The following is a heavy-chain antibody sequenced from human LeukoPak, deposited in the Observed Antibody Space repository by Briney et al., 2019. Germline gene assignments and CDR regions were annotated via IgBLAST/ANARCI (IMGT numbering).Heavy chain of an antibody. CDR3: AAQRGASLHDFSSTRPFDP. V-gene: IGHV1-58*02. D-gene: IGHD3-3*01. J-gene: IGHJ5*02. CDR1: GFTFHTSA. CDR2: IVLGSGNT. Sequence: GASVKVSCKASGFTFHTSAMQWVRQARGQRLEWIGWIVLGSGNTVYSHKFHDRVIITRDMSTSTVYMELDSLGSEDTAVYYCAAQRGASLHDFSSTRPFDPWGQGTLVTVSS.